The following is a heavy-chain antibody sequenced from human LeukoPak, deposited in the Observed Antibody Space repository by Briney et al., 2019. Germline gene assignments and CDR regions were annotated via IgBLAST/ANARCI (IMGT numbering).Heavy chain of an antibody. CDR3: ARKHSSGYYFDAVDF. Sequence: GGSVKLSCAASGFTFTGYYMHWVRQAPGQGLEWMGLINPNSGGTYYAHTFQGRVTMARDTSISTAYMEMSRLRADDTAVYFFARKHSSGYYFDAVDFWGQGTMVSVSS. CDR2: INPNSGGT. V-gene: IGHV1-2*02. CDR1: GFTFTGYY. D-gene: IGHD3-22*01. J-gene: IGHJ3*01.